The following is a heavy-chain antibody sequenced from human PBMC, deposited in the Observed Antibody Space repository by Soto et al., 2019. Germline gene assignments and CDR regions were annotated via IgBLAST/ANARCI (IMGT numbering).Heavy chain of an antibody. Sequence: QVQLVQSGAEVKKPGSSVKVSCKASGVTFSSETISWVRQAPGQGLEWVGGIIPLFGTANYAQKFQGRVTITADESTSTLYIELSSLRSDDTAVYYCATGLGDNPASPFDSWGQGTLVTVSS. D-gene: IGHD2-21*01. J-gene: IGHJ4*02. CDR3: ATGLGDNPASPFDS. CDR2: IIPLFGTA. V-gene: IGHV1-69*01. CDR1: GVTFSSET.